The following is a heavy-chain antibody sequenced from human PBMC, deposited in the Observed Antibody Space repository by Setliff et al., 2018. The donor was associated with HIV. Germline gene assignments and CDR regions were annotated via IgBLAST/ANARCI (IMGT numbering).Heavy chain of an antibody. J-gene: IGHJ4*02. CDR1: GFNFKNYN. D-gene: IGHD5-12*01. CDR2: ISSDSRYI. V-gene: IGHV3-21*01. Sequence: GGSLRLSCVGSGFNFKNYNMNWVRQAPGKGLEWISSISSDSRYIYYADSVKGRFIISRDNPKNSLYLQMNSLKAEDTAVYYCARDGSIVATPLLDSWGQGTLVTVSS. CDR3: ARDGSIVATPLLDS.